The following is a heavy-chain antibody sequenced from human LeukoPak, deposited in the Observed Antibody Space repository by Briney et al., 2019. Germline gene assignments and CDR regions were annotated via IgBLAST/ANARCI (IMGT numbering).Heavy chain of an antibody. J-gene: IGHJ4*02. CDR1: GYTFTSYY. Sequence: GASVKVSCKASGYTFTSYYMHWVRQAPGQGLEWMGIINPSGGSTSYAQKFQGRVTMTRDTSTSTVYMELSSLRSEDTAVYYCAREMVSYRDGYNSIDSWGQGTLVTVSS. CDR3: AREMVSYRDGYNSIDS. V-gene: IGHV1-46*01. CDR2: INPSGGST. D-gene: IGHD5-24*01.